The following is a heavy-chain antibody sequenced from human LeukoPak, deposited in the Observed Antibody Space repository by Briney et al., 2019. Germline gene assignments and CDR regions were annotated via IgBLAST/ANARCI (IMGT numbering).Heavy chain of an antibody. CDR1: GYAFTSNN. Sequence: ASVTLSFKAFGYAFTSNNMHWVRQAPGQGPEWMGVISTSGGSRTYAQKFHGRVTLTRDMSTSTDYLELSSLRSEYTAVYYCARDNSVRDEAWWFNPWGQGTLVTVSS. CDR3: ARDNSVRDEAWWFNP. J-gene: IGHJ5*02. V-gene: IGHV1-46*01. D-gene: IGHD5-24*01. CDR2: ISTSGGSR.